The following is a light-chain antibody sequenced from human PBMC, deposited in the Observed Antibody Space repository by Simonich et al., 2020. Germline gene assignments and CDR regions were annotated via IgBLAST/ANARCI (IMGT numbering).Light chain of an antibody. J-gene: IGKJ4*01. Sequence: IVLTQTPLSLSVTPGQPASLSCKSSQSLLHGAGMTYLYWYLQKPVQSPQLLIYEVSKRFSGGPDRFSGSGSGTEFTLKISRVEAEDVGVYYCMQSIQLPLTVGGGTKVEIK. CDR3: MQSIQLPLT. CDR1: QSLLHGAGMTY. CDR2: EVS. V-gene: IGKV2D-29*02.